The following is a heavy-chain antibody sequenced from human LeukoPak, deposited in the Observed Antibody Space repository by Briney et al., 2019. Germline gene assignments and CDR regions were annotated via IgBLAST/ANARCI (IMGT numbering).Heavy chain of an antibody. D-gene: IGHD5-18*01. CDR1: GGTFSSYA. V-gene: IGHV1-69*13. CDR2: IIPIFGAA. J-gene: IGHJ4*02. CDR3: ASNSYGQDFDY. Sequence: ASVKVSCKASGGTFSSYAISWVRQAPGQGLEWMGGIIPIFGAANYAQKFQGRVTITADESTSTAYMELSSLRSEDTAVYYCASNSYGQDFDYWGQGTLVTVSS.